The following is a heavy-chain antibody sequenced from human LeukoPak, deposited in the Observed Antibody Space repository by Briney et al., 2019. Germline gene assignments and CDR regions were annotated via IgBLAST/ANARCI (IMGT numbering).Heavy chain of an antibody. D-gene: IGHD3-22*01. V-gene: IGHV4-59*01. Sequence: SETLSLTCTFSGGSISSYYWSWIRQPPGKGLEWIGYIYYSGSTNYNPSLKSRVTISVDTSKNQFSLKLSSVTAADTAVYYCARVLASSSGYYYYYYYMDVWGKGTTVTVSS. J-gene: IGHJ6*03. CDR1: GGSISSYY. CDR3: ARVLASSSGYYYYYYYMDV. CDR2: IYYSGST.